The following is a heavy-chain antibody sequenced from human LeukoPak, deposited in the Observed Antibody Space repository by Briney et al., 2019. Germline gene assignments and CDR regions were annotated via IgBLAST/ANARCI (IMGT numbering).Heavy chain of an antibody. D-gene: IGHD5-24*01. CDR2: IYYSGST. J-gene: IGHJ6*02. V-gene: IGHV4-59*06. CDR1: GGSISSYY. CDR3: ARDTRNYYYGMDV. Sequence: SETLSLTCTVSGGSISSYYWSWIRQPPGKGLEWIGYIYYSGSTYYNPSLKSRVTISVDTSKNQFSLKLSSVTAADTAVYYCARDTRNYYYGMDVWGQGTTVTVSS.